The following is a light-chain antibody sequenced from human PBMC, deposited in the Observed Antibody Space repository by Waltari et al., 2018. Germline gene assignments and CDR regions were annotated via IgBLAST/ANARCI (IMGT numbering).Light chain of an antibody. CDR1: GLGHKY. V-gene: IGLV3-1*01. Sequence: SYDLIQPPSVSVSPGQTASITCSGDGLGHKYVYWYQQKSGQSPILVIYQDSNRPSGIPERFSGSNSGNTATLTIRGTQALDEADFYCQTWDSNTGVFGGGTKLTVL. J-gene: IGLJ2*01. CDR2: QDS. CDR3: QTWDSNTGV.